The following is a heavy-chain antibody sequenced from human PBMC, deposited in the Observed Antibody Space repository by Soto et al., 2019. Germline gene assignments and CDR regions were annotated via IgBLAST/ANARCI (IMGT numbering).Heavy chain of an antibody. CDR2: INHSGST. D-gene: IGHD3-3*01. J-gene: IGHJ4*02. Sequence: QVQLQQWGAGLLKPSDTLSLTCAVYGGSFSGYYWSWIRQPPGKGLEWIGEINHSGSTNYNPSLKSRVTISVDTSKNQFSLKLSSVTAADTAVYYCARGRRSTIFGVVLFDYWGQGTLVTVSS. CDR1: GGSFSGYY. CDR3: ARGRRSTIFGVVLFDY. V-gene: IGHV4-34*01.